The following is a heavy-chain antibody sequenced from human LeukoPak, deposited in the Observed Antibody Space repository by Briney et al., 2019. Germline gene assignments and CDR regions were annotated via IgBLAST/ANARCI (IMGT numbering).Heavy chain of an antibody. D-gene: IGHD3-9*01. J-gene: IGHJ4*02. CDR2: IKQDGSEK. Sequence: GGSLRLSCAASGFTFSSYWMSWVRQAPGKGLEWVANIKQDGSEKYYVDSVKGRFTISRDNAKNSLYLQMNSLRAEDTAVYYCARSPRKDILTGYYSVFGYWGQGTLVTVSS. CDR3: ARSPRKDILTGYYSVFGY. V-gene: IGHV3-7*01. CDR1: GFTFSSYW.